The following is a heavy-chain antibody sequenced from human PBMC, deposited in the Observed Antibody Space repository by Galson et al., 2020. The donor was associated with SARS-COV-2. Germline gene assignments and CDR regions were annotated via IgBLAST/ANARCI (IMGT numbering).Heavy chain of an antibody. CDR3: ARGEEYYTGGTYFDY. CDR1: GGSINTYY. J-gene: IGHJ4*02. CDR2: IYYSGST. D-gene: IGHD1-26*01. Sequence: SETLSLTCTVSGGSINTYYWTWIRQPPGKGLEWIGYIYYSGSTSYNPSLKSRVTISVDTSKNQFSLKLSSVTAADTAVYYCARGEEYYTGGTYFDYWGQGTLATVSS. V-gene: IGHV4-59*08.